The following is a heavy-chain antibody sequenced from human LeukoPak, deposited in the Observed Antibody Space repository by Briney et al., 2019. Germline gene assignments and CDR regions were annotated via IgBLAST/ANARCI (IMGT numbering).Heavy chain of an antibody. J-gene: IGHJ4*02. CDR1: GFTVSSKY. D-gene: IGHD5-18*01. CDR2: IYGGGGT. V-gene: IGHV3-66*01. Sequence: GGSLRLSCAASGFTVSSKYMSWVRQAPGKGLEWVSVIYGGGGTYYADSVKGRFTISRDNSKNTLYLQMNSLRDEDTAVYYCARDCECSYGYRIDYWRQGALATVSS. CDR3: ARDCECSYGYRIDY.